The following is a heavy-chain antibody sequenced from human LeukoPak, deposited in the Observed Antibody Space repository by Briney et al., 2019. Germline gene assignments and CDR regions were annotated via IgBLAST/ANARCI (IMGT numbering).Heavy chain of an antibody. CDR2: MFYSGST. V-gene: IGHV4-39*01. Sequence: NTSETLSLTCTVAGDSISSSSYCWAWIRQSPGKGLEWIGCMFYSGSTFYNPSLKSRVTISVDTSRNYFSLRLNSVTAADTAQYYCARHKGGHDWHDPWGQGTLVTVSS. CDR3: ARHKGGHDWHDP. D-gene: IGHD1-26*01. CDR1: GDSISSSSYC. J-gene: IGHJ5*02.